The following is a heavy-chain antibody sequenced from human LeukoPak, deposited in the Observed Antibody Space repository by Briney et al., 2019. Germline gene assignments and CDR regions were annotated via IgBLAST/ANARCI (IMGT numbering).Heavy chain of an antibody. Sequence: GGSLRLSCAASGFTSSSYGMHWVRQAPGKGLEWVAFIRYDGSNKYYADSVKGRFTISRDNSKNTLYLQMNSLRAEDTAVYYCAKDMGRIEQLAAFDYWGQGTLVTVSS. J-gene: IGHJ4*02. CDR1: GFTSSSYG. V-gene: IGHV3-30*02. CDR2: IRYDGSNK. CDR3: AKDMGRIEQLAAFDY. D-gene: IGHD6-6*01.